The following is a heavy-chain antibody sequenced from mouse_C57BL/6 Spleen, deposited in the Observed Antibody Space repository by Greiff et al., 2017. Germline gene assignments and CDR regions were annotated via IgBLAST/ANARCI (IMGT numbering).Heavy chain of an antibody. CDR2: IYPGDGDT. CDR1: GYAFSSSW. CDR3: ARRGGNWDGLDG. J-gene: IGHJ2*01. Sequence: QVQLQQSGPELVKPGASVKISCKASGYAFSSSWMNWVKQRPGKGLEWIGRIYPGDGDTNYNGKFKGKATLTADKSSSTAYMQLSSLTSEDSAVYFCARRGGNWDGLDGWGQGTTLTVSS. D-gene: IGHD4-1*01. V-gene: IGHV1-82*01.